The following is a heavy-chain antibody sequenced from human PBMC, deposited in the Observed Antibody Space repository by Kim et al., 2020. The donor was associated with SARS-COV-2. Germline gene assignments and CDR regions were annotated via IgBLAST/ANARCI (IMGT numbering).Heavy chain of an antibody. Sequence: ASVKVSCKASGYTFTSYGISWVRQAPGQGLEWMGWISAYNGNTNYAQKLQGRVTMTTDTSTSTAYMELRSLRSDDTAVYYCASCNDFWSGYYYFDYWGQGTLVTVSS. J-gene: IGHJ4*02. V-gene: IGHV1-18*04. CDR3: ASCNDFWSGYYYFDY. D-gene: IGHD3-3*01. CDR2: ISAYNGNT. CDR1: GYTFTSYG.